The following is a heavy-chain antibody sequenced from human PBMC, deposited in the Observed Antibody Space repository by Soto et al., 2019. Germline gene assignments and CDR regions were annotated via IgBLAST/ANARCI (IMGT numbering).Heavy chain of an antibody. CDR3: VTSPRLSSRWYPVY. Sequence: EVQLLESGGGLVQPGGSLRLACAASGFSFSSYAMSWVRQAPGKGPEWVAALSGSGGSTDYADSVKGRFTIARDNSKNTLFLQMNSLRAEDTAVYYCVTSPRLSSRWYPVYWGQGTLVTVSS. D-gene: IGHD6-13*01. J-gene: IGHJ4*02. CDR2: LSGSGGST. CDR1: GFSFSSYA. V-gene: IGHV3-23*01.